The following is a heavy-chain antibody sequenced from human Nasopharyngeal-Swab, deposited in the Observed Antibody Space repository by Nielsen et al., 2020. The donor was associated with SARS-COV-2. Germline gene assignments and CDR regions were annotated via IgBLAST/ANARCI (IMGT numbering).Heavy chain of an antibody. J-gene: IGHJ6*02. CDR3: AKGYGSSSVVTQFGIDV. CDR1: GFTFSDYY. Sequence: GGSLRLSCAASGFTFSDYYMHWVRQVPGKGLVWVARSNRDGSKTSYTDSVKGRFTISRDNAKNTLSLQMNSLKSEDAAIYYCAKGYGSSSVVTQFGIDVWGQGTTVTVSS. D-gene: IGHD2-21*02. CDR2: SNRDGSKT. V-gene: IGHV3-74*01.